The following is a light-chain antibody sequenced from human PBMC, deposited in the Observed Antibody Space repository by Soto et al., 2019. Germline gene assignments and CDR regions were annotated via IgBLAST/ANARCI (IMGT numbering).Light chain of an antibody. CDR3: KQYGSSPSGALT. CDR2: GAS. J-gene: IGKJ4*01. Sequence: EIVLTQSPGTLSLSPGERATLSCRASQSVSSSYLAWYQQKPGQAPRLLIYGASSRATGIPARFSGSGSGTDFTLTISRLEPEDFAVYYCKQYGSSPSGALTFGGGTKVEIK. CDR1: QSVSSSY. V-gene: IGKV3-20*01.